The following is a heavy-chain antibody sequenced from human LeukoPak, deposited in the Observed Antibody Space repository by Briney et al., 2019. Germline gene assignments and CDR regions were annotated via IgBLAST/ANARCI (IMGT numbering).Heavy chain of an antibody. D-gene: IGHD6-13*01. Sequence: PGGSLRLSCAASGFTFSSYAMSWVRQAPGEGLEWVSAISGSGGSTYYADSVKGRFTISRDNSKNTLYLQMNSLRAEDTAVYYCAKDRGYSSSWALFDYWGQGTLVTVSS. V-gene: IGHV3-23*01. CDR1: GFTFSSYA. J-gene: IGHJ4*02. CDR2: ISGSGGST. CDR3: AKDRGYSSSWALFDY.